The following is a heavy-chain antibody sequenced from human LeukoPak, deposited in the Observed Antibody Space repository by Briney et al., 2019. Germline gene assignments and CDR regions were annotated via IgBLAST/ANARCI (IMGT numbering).Heavy chain of an antibody. V-gene: IGHV3-15*01. Sequence: GGSLRLSCAASGFTFSNAWMSWVRQAPGKGLEWVGRIKSKTDGGTTDYAAPVKGRFTISRDDSKNTLYLQMNSLKTEHTAVYYCTTEPGHHEPDAFDIWGQGTMVTVSS. CDR3: TTEPGHHEPDAFDI. J-gene: IGHJ3*02. CDR1: GFTFSNAW. D-gene: IGHD1-14*01. CDR2: IKSKTDGGTT.